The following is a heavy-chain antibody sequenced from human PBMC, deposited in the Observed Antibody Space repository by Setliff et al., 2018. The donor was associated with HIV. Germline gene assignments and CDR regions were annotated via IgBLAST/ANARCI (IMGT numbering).Heavy chain of an antibody. Sequence: ASVKVSCKASGYTFTSYYMHWVRQAPGQGLEWMGIINPSSGSTTYAQKFQGRVTMTRDTSTSTVYTELSSLRSEDTAVYYCARDPAPSSSASYFQHWGKGTPVTVSS. CDR2: INPSSGST. CDR1: GYTFTSYY. CDR3: ARDPAPSSSASYFQH. J-gene: IGHJ1*01. V-gene: IGHV1-46*01. D-gene: IGHD6-6*01.